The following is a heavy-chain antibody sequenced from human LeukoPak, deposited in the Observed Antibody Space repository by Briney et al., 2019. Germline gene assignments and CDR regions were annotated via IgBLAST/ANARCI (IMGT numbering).Heavy chain of an antibody. CDR3: AREGRSYSSSDY. CDR1: GFTFSSYA. V-gene: IGHV3-23*01. D-gene: IGHD4-11*01. Sequence: GGSLRLSCAASGFTFSSYAMSWVRQAPGKGLEWVSAISGSGGSTYYADSVKGRFTISRDNAENSLYLQMNSLSVEDTAVYYCAREGRSYSSSDYWGQGTLVTISS. J-gene: IGHJ4*02. CDR2: ISGSGGST.